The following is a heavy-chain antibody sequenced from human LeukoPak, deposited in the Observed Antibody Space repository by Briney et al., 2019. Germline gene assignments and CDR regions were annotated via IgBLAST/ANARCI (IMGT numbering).Heavy chain of an antibody. Sequence: PSETLSLTCTVSGGSISSNTYYWGRIRQPPGKGLEWIGSIYYSGSTYYNPSLKSRVTISVDTSKNQFSLKLSSVTAADTAVYYCAEHAPVRVVIHRGPGPLDYWGQGTLVTVSS. D-gene: IGHD3-10*01. CDR1: GGSISSNTYY. J-gene: IGHJ4*02. CDR2: IYYSGST. CDR3: AEHAPVRVVIHRGPGPLDY. V-gene: IGHV4-39*01.